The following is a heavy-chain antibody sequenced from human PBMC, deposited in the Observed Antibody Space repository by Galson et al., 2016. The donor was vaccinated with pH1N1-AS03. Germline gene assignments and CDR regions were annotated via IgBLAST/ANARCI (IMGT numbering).Heavy chain of an antibody. V-gene: IGHV1-69*01. Sequence: SGDSFSSYAFTWVRLAPGQGLEWMGGIIPIFGKPQYAQKFQGRVTITADESTTTVYMDLSSLISDDTAMYYCERDGPGIVRANAHWGQGTLVTVSS. J-gene: IGHJ1*01. CDR2: IIPIFGKP. CDR3: ERDGPGIVRANAH. CDR1: GDSFSSYA. D-gene: IGHD1-14*01.